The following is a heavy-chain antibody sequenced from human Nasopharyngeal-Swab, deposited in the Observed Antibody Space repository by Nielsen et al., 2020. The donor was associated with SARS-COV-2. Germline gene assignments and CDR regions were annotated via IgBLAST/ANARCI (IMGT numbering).Heavy chain of an antibody. CDR2: ISYDGSNK. CDR3: AIGLGPYYYYGMDV. D-gene: IGHD3/OR15-3a*01. Sequence: VRQAPGKGLEWVAVISYDGSNKYYADSVKGRFTISRDNSKNTLYLQMNSLRAEDTAVYYCAIGLGPYYYYGMDVWGQGTTVTVSS. V-gene: IGHV3-30*03. J-gene: IGHJ6*02.